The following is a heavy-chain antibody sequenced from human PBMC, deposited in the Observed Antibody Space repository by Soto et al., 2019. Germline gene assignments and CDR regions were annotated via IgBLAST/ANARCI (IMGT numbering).Heavy chain of an antibody. Sequence: SVKVSCKASGGTFSSYTISWVRQAPGQGLEWMGRIIPILGIANYAQKFQGRVTITADKSTSTAYMELSSLRAEDTAVYYCARDRIVGATKIYYGMDVWGQGTTVTVSS. CDR3: ARDRIVGATKIYYGMDV. CDR1: GGTFSSYT. V-gene: IGHV1-69*04. CDR2: IIPILGIA. J-gene: IGHJ6*02. D-gene: IGHD1-26*01.